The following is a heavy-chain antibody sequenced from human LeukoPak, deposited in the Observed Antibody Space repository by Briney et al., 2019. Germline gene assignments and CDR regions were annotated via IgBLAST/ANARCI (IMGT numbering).Heavy chain of an antibody. Sequence: SETLSLTCTVSGGSISSYYWTWIRQPPGKGLEWIGYIYYGGSTNYNPSLKSRVTISVDTSKSQFSLKLSSVTAADTAVYYCARDSNYGDLPFDYWGQGTLVTVSS. CDR3: ARDSNYGDLPFDY. D-gene: IGHD4-17*01. CDR1: GGSISSYY. CDR2: IYYGGST. V-gene: IGHV4-59*12. J-gene: IGHJ4*02.